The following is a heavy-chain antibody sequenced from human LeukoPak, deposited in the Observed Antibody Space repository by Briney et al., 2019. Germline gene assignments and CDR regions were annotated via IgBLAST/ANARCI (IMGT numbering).Heavy chain of an antibody. Sequence: PGGSLRLSCAASGFTFSSYAMSWVRQAPGKGLEWVSAISGSGGSTYYADSVKGRFTISRDNSKNTLYLQMDSLRAEDTAVYYCAKDPVGLGGSGRYDIDYWGQGTLVTVSS. CDR3: AKDPVGLGGSGRYDIDY. J-gene: IGHJ4*02. V-gene: IGHV3-23*01. D-gene: IGHD3-10*01. CDR2: ISGSGGST. CDR1: GFTFSSYA.